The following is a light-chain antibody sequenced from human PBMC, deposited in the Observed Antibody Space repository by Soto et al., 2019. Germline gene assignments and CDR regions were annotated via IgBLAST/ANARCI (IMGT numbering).Light chain of an antibody. CDR1: QSVSRY. CDR3: QQRSNWPVT. V-gene: IGKV3-11*01. CDR2: DAS. J-gene: IGKJ1*01. Sequence: EIVLTQSPATLSLSPGERATLSCRASQSVSRYLAWYQQKPGQAPRLLIYDASNRATGIPARFSGSGSGTDFTLTISNIEPEDFAVYYCQQRSNWPVTFGQGTKVEIK.